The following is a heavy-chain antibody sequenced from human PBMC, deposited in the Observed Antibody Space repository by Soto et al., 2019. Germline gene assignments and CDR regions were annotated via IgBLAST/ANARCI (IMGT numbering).Heavy chain of an antibody. CDR1: GGSISSGSYY. V-gene: IGHV4-39*01. CDR3: ARHVGGGNFLFDY. D-gene: IGHD1-26*01. CDR2: IYYSGST. J-gene: IGHJ4*02. Sequence: SETLSLTCTVSGGSISSGSYYWGWIRQPPGKGLEWIGSIYYSGSTYYNPSLKSRVTISVDTSKNQFSLKLSSVTAADTAVYYCARHVGGGNFLFDYWGQGTLVTVSS.